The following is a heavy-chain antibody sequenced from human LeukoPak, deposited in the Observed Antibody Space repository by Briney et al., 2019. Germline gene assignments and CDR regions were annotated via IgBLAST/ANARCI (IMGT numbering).Heavy chain of an antibody. D-gene: IGHD3-22*01. Sequence: PGGSLRLSCAASGFTFSNAWMSWVRQAPGKGLEWVGRIKSKTDGGSTDYAAPVKGRFTISRDNAKNSLYLQMNSLRAEDTAVYYCARDLSVRYYDSSGPWGQGTLVTVPS. J-gene: IGHJ5*02. V-gene: IGHV3-15*01. CDR3: ARDLSVRYYDSSGP. CDR1: GFTFSNAW. CDR2: IKSKTDGGST.